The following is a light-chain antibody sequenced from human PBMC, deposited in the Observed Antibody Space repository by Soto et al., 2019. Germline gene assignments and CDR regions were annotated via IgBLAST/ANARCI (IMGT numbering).Light chain of an antibody. J-gene: IGKJ1*01. CDR2: DAS. Sequence: DIQMTQSPSTLSATEGDRVTITCRASQSISSWLAWYQQKPGKAPKLLIFDASSLESGVPSRFSGSGSGTEFTLTISSLQPDDFATYYCQQYNSYSEAFGQGTKVDI. CDR3: QQYNSYSEA. CDR1: QSISSW. V-gene: IGKV1-5*01.